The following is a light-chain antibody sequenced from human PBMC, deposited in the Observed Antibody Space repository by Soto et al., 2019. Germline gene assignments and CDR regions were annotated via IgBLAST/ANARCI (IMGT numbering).Light chain of an antibody. CDR2: GAS. Sequence: EFVLTQSPGKLSLSPGERPTLSCRPGQGITRSFLAWYQQKPGQAPRPLINGASSRGTGIPDRFSGSGSGTDFTLTISRLEPEDFAVYYCQQYGSSPPLTFGGGTKVEIK. V-gene: IGKV3-20*01. CDR3: QQYGSSPPLT. CDR1: QGITRSF. J-gene: IGKJ4*01.